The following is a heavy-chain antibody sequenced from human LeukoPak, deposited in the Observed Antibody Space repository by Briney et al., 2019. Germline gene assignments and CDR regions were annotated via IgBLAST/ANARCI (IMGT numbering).Heavy chain of an antibody. J-gene: IGHJ4*02. CDR1: GGSISSYY. CDR2: IYTSGST. V-gene: IGHV4-4*07. D-gene: IGHD6-6*01. CDR3: ARGGQYSSFQDYFDY. Sequence: SETLSLTCTVSGGSISSYYWSWIRQPAGKGLEWIGRIYTSGSTNYNPSLKSRVTMSVDTSKNQFSLKLSSVTAADTAVYYCARGGQYSSFQDYFDYWGQGTLVTVSS.